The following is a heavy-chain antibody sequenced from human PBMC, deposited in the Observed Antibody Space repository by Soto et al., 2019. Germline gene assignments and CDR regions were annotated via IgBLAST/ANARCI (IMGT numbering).Heavy chain of an antibody. J-gene: IGHJ4*02. CDR3: AKVRSPGGFGELLSLDY. V-gene: IGHV3-23*01. CDR2: ISGSGGST. CDR1: GFIFSSYA. Sequence: GGSLRLSCAASGFIFSSYAMSWVRQAPGKGLEWVSAISGSGGSTYYADSVKGRFTISRDNSKNTLYLQMNSLRAEDTAVYYCAKVRSPGGFGELLSLDYWGQGTLVTVSS. D-gene: IGHD3-10*01.